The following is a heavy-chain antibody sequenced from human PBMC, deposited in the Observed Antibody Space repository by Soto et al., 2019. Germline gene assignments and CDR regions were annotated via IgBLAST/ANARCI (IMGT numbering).Heavy chain of an antibody. V-gene: IGHV1-3*01. J-gene: IGHJ5*02. CDR3: ARAFDGSLDP. CDR1: EYSFTQYA. CDR2: INPDNGNT. D-gene: IGHD1-26*01. Sequence: QLQLLQSGLKVKKPGASGRISGKPPEYSFTQYAIFWLYKAPGQSLEWMGWINPDNGNTKYSQKFQDRVTVTRDTSASTAYMELSSLRSEDTAVYYCARAFDGSLDPWGQGTLVTVSS.